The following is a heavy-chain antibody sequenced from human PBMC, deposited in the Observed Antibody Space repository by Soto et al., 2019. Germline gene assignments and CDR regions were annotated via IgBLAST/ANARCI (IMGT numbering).Heavy chain of an antibody. D-gene: IGHD2-2*01. CDR3: AREPYCISATCFIPFDS. J-gene: IGHJ4*02. CDR2: IFHTGST. Sequence: QVQLQASGPGLVKPSQTLSLTCAVSGDSISSGDSYWSWIRQRPGKGLDWIGYIFHTGSTYYNPSLKSRVTISLDSSKNQLALKLTSATAADTAVYFCAREPYCISATCFIPFDSWGQGRLVTVSS. V-gene: IGHV4-31*11. CDR1: GDSISSGDSY.